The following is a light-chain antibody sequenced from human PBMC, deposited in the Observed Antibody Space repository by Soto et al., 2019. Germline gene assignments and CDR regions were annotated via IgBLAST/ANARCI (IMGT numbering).Light chain of an antibody. CDR1: QSVSSNY. J-gene: IGKJ1*01. Sequence: EIVLTQSPATLSLSPGERATLSCRASQSVSSNYLAWYQQKPGQAPRLLIYAASSRATGIPDRFSGGGSGTDFTLTISRLEPEDFAVYYCQQCGSSPWTFGQGTKVDIK. CDR2: AAS. V-gene: IGKV3-20*01. CDR3: QQCGSSPWT.